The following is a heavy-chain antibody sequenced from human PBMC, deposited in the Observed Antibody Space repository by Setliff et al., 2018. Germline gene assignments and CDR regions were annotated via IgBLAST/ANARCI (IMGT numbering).Heavy chain of an antibody. CDR2: VSASGST. Sequence: SETLSLTCAVSGGSISSGSYYWTWIRQPAGKELEWIGRVSASGSTTYNPSLKSRVTMSVDTSKNQFSLKLNSVTAADTAVYYFRLAHCSNNCEEALDYWSQGTLVTVS. V-gene: IGHV4-61*02. CDR1: GGSISSGSYY. J-gene: IGHJ4*02. CDR3: RLAHCSNNCEEALDY. D-gene: IGHD2-2*01.